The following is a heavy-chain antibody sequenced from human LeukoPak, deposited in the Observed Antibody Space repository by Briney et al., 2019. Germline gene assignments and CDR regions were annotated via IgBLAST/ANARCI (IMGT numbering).Heavy chain of an antibody. J-gene: IGHJ3*02. CDR3: ARAGVWDYFDTSGYHNGAFDI. V-gene: IGHV1-2*02. CDR2: INPTSGGT. CDR1: VYTFTDYY. D-gene: IGHD3-22*01. Sequence: ASVKVSCKASVYTFTDYYMHWVRQAPGQGLEWMGWINPTSGGTNFAQKFQCRVTMTRDTSIRRAYIERSRLISGDTALYYCARAGVWDYFDTSGYHNGAFDIWGQGTMVTVSS.